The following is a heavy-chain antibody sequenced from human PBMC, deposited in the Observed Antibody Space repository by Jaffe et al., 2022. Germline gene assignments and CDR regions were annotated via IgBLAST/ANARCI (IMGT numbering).Heavy chain of an antibody. CDR2: INPSGGST. CDR1: GYTFTSYY. V-gene: IGHV1-46*01. J-gene: IGHJ4*02. CDR3: ARGSSSGWYHLGFDY. Sequence: QVQLVQSGAEVKKPGASVKVSCKASGYTFTSYYMHWVRQAPGQGLEWMGIINPSGGSTSYAQKFQGRVTMTRDTSTSTVYMELSSLRSEDTAVYYCARGSSSGWYHLGFDYWGQGTLVTVSS. D-gene: IGHD6-19*01.